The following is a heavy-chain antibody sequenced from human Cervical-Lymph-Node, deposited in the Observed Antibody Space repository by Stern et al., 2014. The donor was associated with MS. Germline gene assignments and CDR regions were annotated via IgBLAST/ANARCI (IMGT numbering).Heavy chain of an antibody. V-gene: IGHV4-4*07. J-gene: IGHJ3*02. D-gene: IGHD1-1*01. CDR2: IYSSGNN. Sequence: QVQLQESGPRLVKPSETLSLTCSVSGGSITSYYWSWIRQPAGKGLEWIGRIYSSGNNDNNPSLKSRVTMSVDTSKNQFSLRLSSVTAADTALYYCARDRGLQPDIWGQGTLVTVSS. CDR3: ARDRGLQPDI. CDR1: GGSITSYY.